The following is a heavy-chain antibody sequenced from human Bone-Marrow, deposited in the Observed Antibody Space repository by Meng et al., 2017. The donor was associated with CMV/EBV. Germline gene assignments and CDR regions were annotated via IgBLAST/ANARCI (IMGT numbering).Heavy chain of an antibody. CDR1: GYTFSYYD. Sequence: ASVKVSCKASGYTFSYYDIIWVRQASGQGLEWVGWMNPNRGNTAYAQKFQGRVTMTRDTSTSIAYMELSSLRSGDTAVYYCARGQVQCSTINCHDYRFSGMDVGGQGTTVTVS. CDR2: MNPNRGNT. CDR3: ARGQVQCSTINCHDYRFSGMDV. V-gene: IGHV1-8*01. J-gene: IGHJ6*02. D-gene: IGHD2/OR15-2a*01.